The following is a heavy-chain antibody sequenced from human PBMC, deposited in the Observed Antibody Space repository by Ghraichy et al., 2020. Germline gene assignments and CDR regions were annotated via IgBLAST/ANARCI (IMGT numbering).Heavy chain of an antibody. CDR1: GASTGSRSYY. CDR2: VYYSGPS. D-gene: IGHD2-2*01. CDR3: ASARVVEVVGARKHNWFDA. Sequence: SETLSLTCTVSGASTGSRSYYWAWIRQPPGKGLEWIVSVYYSGPSYNNPSLKSRLIMSVDTSKNQFSLRLSSVTAEDTGVYYCASARVVEVVGARKHNWFDAWGQGILVSVSS. J-gene: IGHJ5*02. V-gene: IGHV4-39*01.